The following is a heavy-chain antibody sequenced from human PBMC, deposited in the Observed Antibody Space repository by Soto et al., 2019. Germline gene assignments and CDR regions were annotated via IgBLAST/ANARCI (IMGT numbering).Heavy chain of an antibody. J-gene: IGHJ6*02. Sequence: QVQLQESGPGLVKPSETLSLTCTVSGGSISSYYWSWIRQPPGKGLEWIGYIYYSGSTNYNPSLKSRVTISVDTSKNQFSRKRSSVTAADTAVYYCARVDSGYAVDYYYYYGMDVWGQGTTVTVSS. V-gene: IGHV4-59*01. D-gene: IGHD5-12*01. CDR3: ARVDSGYAVDYYYYYGMDV. CDR1: GGSISSYY. CDR2: IYYSGST.